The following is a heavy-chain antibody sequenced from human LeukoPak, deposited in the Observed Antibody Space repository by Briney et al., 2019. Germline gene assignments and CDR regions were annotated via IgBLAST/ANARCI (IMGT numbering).Heavy chain of an antibody. V-gene: IGHV4-34*01. CDR1: GGSFSGYY. CDR3: ARDNIVVVPAAILRLYYYYYYMDV. J-gene: IGHJ6*03. CDR2: INHSGST. Sequence: PSETLSLTCAVYGGSFSGYYWRWIRQPPGKGLEWIGEINHSGSTNYNPSLKSRVTISVDTSKKQFSLKLSSVTAADTAVYYCARDNIVVVPAAILRLYYYYYYMDVWGKGTTVTVSS. D-gene: IGHD2-2*01.